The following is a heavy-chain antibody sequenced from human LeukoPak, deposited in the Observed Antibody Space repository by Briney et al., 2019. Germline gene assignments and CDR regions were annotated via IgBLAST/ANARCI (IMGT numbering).Heavy chain of an antibody. J-gene: IGHJ5*02. D-gene: IGHD6-19*01. CDR3: ARGIVAVAGIWLDP. CDR2: INHSGST. CDR1: GGSFSGYY. V-gene: IGHV4-34*01. Sequence: PSETLSLTCAVYGGSFSGYYWSWIRQPPGKGLEWIGEINHSGSTNYNPSLKSRVTISVDTSKNQFSLKLSSVTAADTAVYYCARGIVAVAGIWLDPWGQGTLVTVSS.